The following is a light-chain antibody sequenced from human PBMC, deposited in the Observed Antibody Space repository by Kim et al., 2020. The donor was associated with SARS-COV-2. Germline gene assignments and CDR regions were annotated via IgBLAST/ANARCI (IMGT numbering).Light chain of an antibody. Sequence: SASVGDRVTITRRASQSMSRWLGWYQQKPGKAPKLLIYKASSLEGGVPSRFSGSGSGTEFTLTISSLQPDDFATYYCLQSNSYWTFGQGTKVDIK. CDR3: LQSNSYWT. J-gene: IGKJ1*01. CDR1: QSMSRW. CDR2: KAS. V-gene: IGKV1-5*03.